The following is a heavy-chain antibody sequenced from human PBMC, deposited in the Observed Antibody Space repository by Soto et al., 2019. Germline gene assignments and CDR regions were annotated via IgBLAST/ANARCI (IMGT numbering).Heavy chain of an antibody. D-gene: IGHD3-10*01. CDR3: ARGAGDHRTPFDY. V-gene: IGHV4-61*08. CDR1: GGSISSGDYY. CDR2: VHYSGNT. Sequence: SETLSLTCTVAGGSISSGDYYWSWIRQPPGKGLEWIGYVHYSGNTNYNPSLKSRVTTSVDTSKKQFSLNLSSVTAADTAVYYCARGAGDHRTPFDYWGQGTLVTVSS. J-gene: IGHJ4*02.